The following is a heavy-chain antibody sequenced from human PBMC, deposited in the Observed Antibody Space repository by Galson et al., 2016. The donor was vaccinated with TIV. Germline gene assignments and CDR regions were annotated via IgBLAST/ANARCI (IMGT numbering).Heavy chain of an antibody. Sequence: ETLSLTCSVSGDSISSHYWTWIRQPLGKALEWLGYIYYTGDTSYSPSLKSRVTISLDTSKSQFSLKLTSVTPADTAVYYCARVTMGYFDYWGQGTLVTVSS. J-gene: IGHJ4*02. V-gene: IGHV4-59*11. CDR3: ARVTMGYFDY. CDR2: IYYTGDT. CDR1: GDSISSHY. D-gene: IGHD2-21*02.